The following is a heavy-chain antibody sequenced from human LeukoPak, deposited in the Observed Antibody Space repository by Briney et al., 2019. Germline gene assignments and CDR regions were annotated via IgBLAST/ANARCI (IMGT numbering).Heavy chain of an antibody. CDR1: GGSISSSSYY. Sequence: SETLSLTCTVSGGSISSSSYYWGWIRQPPGKGLEWIGSIYYSGSTYYNPSLKSRVTISVDTSKNQFSLKLSSVTAADTAVYYCARDRDSSSWHLDYWGQGTLVTVSS. D-gene: IGHD6-13*01. J-gene: IGHJ4*02. CDR3: ARDRDSSSWHLDY. CDR2: IYYSGST. V-gene: IGHV4-39*07.